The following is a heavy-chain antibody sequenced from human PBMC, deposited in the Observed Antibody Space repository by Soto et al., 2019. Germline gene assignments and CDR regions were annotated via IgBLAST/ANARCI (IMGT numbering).Heavy chain of an antibody. CDR3: ASPITMVRGVRYFDY. J-gene: IGHJ4*02. V-gene: IGHV4-39*01. Sequence: QLQLQESGPGLVKPSETLSLTCTVSGGSISSSSYYWGWIRQPPGKGLEWIGNIYNSGRTYYNPSLQSRVTISFDTSKNRFSLKLSSVTAADTATYYCASPITMVRGVRYFDYWGQGTLVTVSS. CDR1: GGSISSSSYY. CDR2: IYNSGRT. D-gene: IGHD3-10*01.